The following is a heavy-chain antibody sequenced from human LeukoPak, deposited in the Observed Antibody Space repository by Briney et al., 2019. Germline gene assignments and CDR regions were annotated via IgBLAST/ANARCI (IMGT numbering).Heavy chain of an antibody. CDR1: AFTFSSYA. CDR2: ISYDGSNK. CDR3: ARGMDYDILAGPPDY. D-gene: IGHD3-9*01. V-gene: IGHV3-30*04. J-gene: IGHJ4*02. Sequence: GRSLRLSCAASAFTFSSYAMHWVRQAPDKGLEWVALISYDGSNKEYADSVKGRFTISRDNSKNSLYLQMNSLRGEDTAVYYCARGMDYDILAGPPDYWGQGTLVTVSS.